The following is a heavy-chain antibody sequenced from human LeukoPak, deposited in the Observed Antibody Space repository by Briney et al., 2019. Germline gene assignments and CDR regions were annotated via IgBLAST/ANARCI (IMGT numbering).Heavy chain of an antibody. CDR1: GFTFSTYA. V-gene: IGHV3-30*04. Sequence: QPGRSLRLSCAASGFTFSTYAMHWVRQAPGKGLEWVAAISYDGSNKNYADSVKGRFTISRDNSENTLYLQMNSLRAEDTAVYYCARGVRIAVAGYIDYWGQGTLVTVSS. CDR2: ISYDGSNK. CDR3: ARGVRIAVAGYIDY. D-gene: IGHD6-19*01. J-gene: IGHJ4*02.